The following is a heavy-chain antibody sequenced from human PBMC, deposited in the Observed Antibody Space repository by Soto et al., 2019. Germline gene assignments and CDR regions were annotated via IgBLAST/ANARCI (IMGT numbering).Heavy chain of an antibody. CDR3: ARHPERIAEIGWFDP. Sequence: PGGSLRLSCAASGFTFDDYTMHWVRQTPGKGLEWVSSISWSGNNVDYRDSVKGRFTISRDNAKNSLYLHMNSLRAEDTAVYYCARHPERIAEIGWFDPWGQGT. J-gene: IGHJ5*02. CDR1: GFTFDDYT. D-gene: IGHD6-13*01. V-gene: IGHV3-9*01. CDR2: ISWSGNNV.